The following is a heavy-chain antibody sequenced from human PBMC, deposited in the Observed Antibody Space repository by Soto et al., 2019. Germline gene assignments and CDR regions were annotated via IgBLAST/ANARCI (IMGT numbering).Heavy chain of an antibody. J-gene: IGHJ6*02. D-gene: IGHD2-2*01. CDR1: GGTFGRYA. CDR3: ARSQGSSTSVESYDYDDDGMDV. V-gene: IGHV1-69*01. CDR2: IIPIPGTA. Sequence: QVQLVQSGAEVKKPGSSVKVSCKASGGTFGRYALSWVRQAPGQGLEWMGGIIPIPGTANYAQKFQGRVTMAADESTSTADMELSSLRSEDTAVYYCARSQGSSTSVESYDYDDDGMDVGGQGTTVTGSS.